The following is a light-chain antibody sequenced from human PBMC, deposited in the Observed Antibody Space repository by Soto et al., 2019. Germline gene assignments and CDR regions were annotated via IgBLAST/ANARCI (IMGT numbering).Light chain of an antibody. V-gene: IGKV3-15*01. Sequence: EIVMTQSPATLSVSPGERATLSCRASQSVSSNLAWYQQKPGQAPRLLIYGASTRATGIPARFSGSGSGTEFPLTISSLQSEDFAVYYCQQYNNWPLYTFGQGTKLEIK. CDR2: GAS. CDR1: QSVSSN. J-gene: IGKJ2*01. CDR3: QQYNNWPLYT.